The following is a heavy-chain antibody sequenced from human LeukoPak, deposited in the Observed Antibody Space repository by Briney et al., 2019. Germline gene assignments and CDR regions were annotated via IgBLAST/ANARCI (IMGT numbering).Heavy chain of an antibody. D-gene: IGHD6-13*01. CDR2: IYTSGST. CDR1: GGSISSYY. V-gene: IGHV4-4*07. CDR3: ARGVYSSSWEFDY. J-gene: IGHJ4*02. Sequence: SETLSHICTVSGGSISSYYWSWIRPPAPKGLDWIGRIYTSGSTNYNPSLKSRVTMSVDTSKNQFSLKLSSVTAADTAVYYCARGVYSSSWEFDYWGQGTLVTVSS.